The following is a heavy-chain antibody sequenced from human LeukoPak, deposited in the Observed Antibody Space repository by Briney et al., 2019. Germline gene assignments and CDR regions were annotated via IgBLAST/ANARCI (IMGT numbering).Heavy chain of an antibody. D-gene: IGHD5-18*01. CDR3: AKLGHSYGYVDAFDI. J-gene: IGHJ3*02. Sequence: PGRSLRLSCAASGFTFSSYGRHWVRQAPGKGLEWVAVISYDGSNKYYADSVKGRFNISRDNSKHTLYLQMNSLRAEDTAVYYCAKLGHSYGYVDAFDIWGQGTMVTVSS. CDR1: GFTFSSYG. V-gene: IGHV3-30*18. CDR2: ISYDGSNK.